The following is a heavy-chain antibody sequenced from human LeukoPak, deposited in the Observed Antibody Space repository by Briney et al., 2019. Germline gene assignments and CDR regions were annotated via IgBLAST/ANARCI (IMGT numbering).Heavy chain of an antibody. CDR2: ISYDGSGI. J-gene: IGHJ4*02. V-gene: IGHV3-30-3*01. CDR1: GFTFSRYV. D-gene: IGHD6-19*01. CDR3: ARDLEGITVAGAFDY. Sequence: QPGRSLRLSCAASGFTFSRYVMHWVRQAPGKGLEWVAVISYDGSGIYYADSVKGRFTISRDNSKNTAYLQMNSLRAEDTAVYYCARDLEGITVAGAFDYWGQGTLVTVSS.